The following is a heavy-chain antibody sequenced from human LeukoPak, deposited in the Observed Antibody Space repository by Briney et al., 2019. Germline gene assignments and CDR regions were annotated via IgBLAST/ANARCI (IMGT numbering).Heavy chain of an antibody. CDR3: ARGRGDDSSGSADY. V-gene: IGHV4-34*01. CDR1: GESFSGYY. Sequence: SGTLSLTCAVYGESFSGYYWSWIPQPPGKGLEWIGEINHSGSTNYNPSLKSRVTISVDTSKNQFSLKLSSVTAADTAVYYCARGRGDDSSGSADYCGQGTLVTVSS. D-gene: IGHD3-22*01. CDR2: INHSGST. J-gene: IGHJ4*02.